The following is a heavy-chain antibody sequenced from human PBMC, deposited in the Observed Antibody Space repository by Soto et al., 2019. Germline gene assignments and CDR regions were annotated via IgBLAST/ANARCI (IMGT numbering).Heavy chain of an antibody. Sequence: SETRSLTCAVSGGSISSGGYSWSWIRQPPGKGLEWIGYIYHSGSTYYNPSLKSRVTRSVDRSKNQFSLKLSSVTAADTAVYYCARSGYSSSWYRAFFDYWGQGTLVTVSS. CDR1: GGSISSGGYS. D-gene: IGHD6-13*01. V-gene: IGHV4-30-2*01. CDR2: IYHSGST. J-gene: IGHJ4*02. CDR3: ARSGYSSSWYRAFFDY.